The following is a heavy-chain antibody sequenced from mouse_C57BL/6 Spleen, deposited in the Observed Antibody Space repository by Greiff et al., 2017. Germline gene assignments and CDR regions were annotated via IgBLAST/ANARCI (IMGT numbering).Heavy chain of an antibody. V-gene: IGHV1-5*01. D-gene: IGHD1-1*01. CDR3: SGITTVVD. Sequence: VQLQQSGPVLARPGASVKMSCKTSGYTFTSYWMHWVKQRPGPGLEWIGAIYPGNSDTSYNQKFKGKAKLSAVTSASTAYMELSSLTNEVSAVYYCSGITTVVDWGQGTTRTGSS. J-gene: IGHJ2*01. CDR1: GYTFTSYW. CDR2: IYPGNSDT.